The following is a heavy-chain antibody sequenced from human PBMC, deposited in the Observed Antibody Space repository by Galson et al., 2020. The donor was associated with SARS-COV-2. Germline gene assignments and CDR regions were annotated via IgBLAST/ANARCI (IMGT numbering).Heavy chain of an antibody. CDR2: INWNSGSI. Sequence: GGSLRLSCAASTFTFEHYAMHWVRQAPGKGLEWVSGINWNSGSIGYADSVKGRFTISRDNANNSLYLQMNSLRAEDTALYYCVKDIGDYYDTSGYYGAFDLLGQGALVT. J-gene: IGHJ3*01. V-gene: IGHV3-9*01. D-gene: IGHD3-22*01. CDR3: VKDIGDYYDTSGYYGAFDL. CDR1: TFTFEHYA.